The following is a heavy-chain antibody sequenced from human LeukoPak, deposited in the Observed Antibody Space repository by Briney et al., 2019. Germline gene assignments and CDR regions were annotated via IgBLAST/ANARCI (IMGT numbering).Heavy chain of an antibody. Sequence: GGSLRLSCAGSGFSFSSYGMHWGHQAPGEGLEWMAFIRSDGSNKYYADSVKGRFTISRDNSKNTWYLQMDSLRAEDTAVYYCAKDRCSNGIGCYYYYMDVWGKGTTVTLSS. CDR2: IRSDGSNK. V-gene: IGHV3-30*02. J-gene: IGHJ6*03. D-gene: IGHD2-8*01. CDR3: AKDRCSNGIGCYYYYMDV. CDR1: GFSFSSYG.